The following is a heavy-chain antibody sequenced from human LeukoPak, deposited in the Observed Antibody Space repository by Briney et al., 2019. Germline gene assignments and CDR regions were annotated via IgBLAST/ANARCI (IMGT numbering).Heavy chain of an antibody. CDR1: GFTFSNSG. D-gene: IGHD2-15*01. CDR3: ARAPVTSCRGAFCYPFDY. V-gene: IGHV3-23*01. CDR2: ISGSAYST. Sequence: GGTLRLSCEASGFTFSNSGMNWVRQVPGKGLQWLAGISGSAYSTSYADSVKGRFTISRDNSKNTVYLQMNSLRAEDAAVYYCARAPVTSCRGAFCYPFDYWGPGILVTVSS. J-gene: IGHJ4*02.